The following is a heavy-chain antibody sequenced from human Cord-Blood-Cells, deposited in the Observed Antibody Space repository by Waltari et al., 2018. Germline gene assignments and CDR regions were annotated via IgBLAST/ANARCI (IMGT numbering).Heavy chain of an antibody. J-gene: IGHJ3*02. V-gene: IGHV1-69*01. Sequence: QVQLVQSGAEVKKPGSSVKVSCKASGGTFSSYAISWVRQAPGQGLEWMGGIILVFGAANYAQKFQGRVTITADESTSTAYMELRSLRSEDTAVYYCARGTGEGGAFDIWGQGTMVTVSS. CDR1: GGTFSSYA. CDR2: IILVFGAA. CDR3: ARGTGEGGAFDI. D-gene: IGHD7-27*01.